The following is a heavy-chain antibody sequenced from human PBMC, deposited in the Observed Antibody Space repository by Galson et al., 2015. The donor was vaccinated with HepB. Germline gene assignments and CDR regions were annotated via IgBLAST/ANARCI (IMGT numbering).Heavy chain of an antibody. J-gene: IGHJ4*02. CDR3: ARGRAMATFIGGFDN. CDR1: GDTFINYA. CDR2: IIPVFNTS. V-gene: IGHV1-69*13. D-gene: IGHD2/OR15-2a*01. Sequence: SVKVSCKASGDTFINYAITWVRQAPGHGLEWMGGIIPVFNTSTYAQKFQGRVTISADESTSTAYMELSSLRSEDTAMYYCARGRAMATFIGGFDNWGQGTLVTVSS.